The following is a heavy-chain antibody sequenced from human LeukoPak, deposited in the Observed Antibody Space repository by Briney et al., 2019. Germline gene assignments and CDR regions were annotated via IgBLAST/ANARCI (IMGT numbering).Heavy chain of an antibody. CDR1: GYTFTNYE. D-gene: IGHD1-7*01. Sequence: ASVKVSCKASGYTFTNYEINWVRQATGQGLEWMGWMNPNSGDTALAQKFQGRITMTRSTSINTAYMELSSLRPEDTAVYFCARWDIRGTAHQLDYRGQGTLVTVSS. V-gene: IGHV1-8*01. CDR3: ARWDIRGTAHQLDY. J-gene: IGHJ4*02. CDR2: MNPNSGDT.